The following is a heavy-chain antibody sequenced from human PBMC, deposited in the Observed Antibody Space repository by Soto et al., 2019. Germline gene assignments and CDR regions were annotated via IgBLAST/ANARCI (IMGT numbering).Heavy chain of an antibody. CDR3: ARGGDITMLGPGWFDP. J-gene: IGHJ5*02. D-gene: IGHD3-3*01. Sequence: QVQLQESGPGLVKPSQTLSLTCTVSGGSISSGGYYWSWIRQHPGKGLEWIGYIYYSGSTYYNPSLKSRVTISVDTSKNQFSLKLSSVTAADTAVYYCARGGDITMLGPGWFDPWGQVTLVTVSS. V-gene: IGHV4-31*03. CDR1: GGSISSGGYY. CDR2: IYYSGST.